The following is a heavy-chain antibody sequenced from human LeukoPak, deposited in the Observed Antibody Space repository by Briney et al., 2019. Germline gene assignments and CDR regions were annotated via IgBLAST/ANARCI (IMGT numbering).Heavy chain of an antibody. CDR1: GFTFSSYA. CDR3: AREVRGCFDS. J-gene: IGHJ4*02. CDR2: ISYDGSNK. Sequence: GGSLRLSCAASGFTFSSYAMHWVRQAPGKGLEWVAVISYDGSNKYYADSVKGRFTISRDNSKNTLYLQMNSLRVEDTAVYYCAREVRGCFDSWGQGTLVTVSS. D-gene: IGHD3-22*01. V-gene: IGHV3-30*04.